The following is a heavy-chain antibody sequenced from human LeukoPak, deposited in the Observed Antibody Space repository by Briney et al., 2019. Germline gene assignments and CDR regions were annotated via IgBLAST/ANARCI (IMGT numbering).Heavy chain of an antibody. D-gene: IGHD6-19*01. J-gene: IGHJ4*02. CDR1: GFTFSSYS. CDR3: ARDSAVAYFDY. Sequence: GGSLRLSCAASGFTFSSYSMNWVRQAPGKGLEWVSSISSSRSYIYYADSVKGRFTISRDNAKNSLYLQMNSLRAEGTAVYYCARDSAVAYFDYWGQGTLVTVSS. CDR2: ISSSRSYI. V-gene: IGHV3-21*01.